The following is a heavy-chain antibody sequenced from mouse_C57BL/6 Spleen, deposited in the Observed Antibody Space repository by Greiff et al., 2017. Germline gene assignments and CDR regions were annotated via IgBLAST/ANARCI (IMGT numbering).Heavy chain of an antibody. CDR2: IHPNSGST. D-gene: IGHD1-1*01. V-gene: IGHV1-64*01. CDR1: GYTFTSYW. Sequence: VQLQQPGAELVKPGASVKLSCKASGYTFTSYWMHWVKQRPGQGLEWIGMIHPNSGSTNYNEKFKSKATLTVDKSSSTAYMQLSSLTSEDSAVYYGARSLVADWYFDVWGTGTTVTVSS. CDR3: ARSLVADWYFDV. J-gene: IGHJ1*03.